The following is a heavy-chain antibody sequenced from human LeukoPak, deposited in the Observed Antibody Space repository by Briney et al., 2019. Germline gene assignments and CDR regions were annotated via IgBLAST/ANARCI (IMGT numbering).Heavy chain of an antibody. V-gene: IGHV3-23*01. CDR1: GFTFSSYG. CDR3: AKAPVTSCRGAYCYPFDY. Sequence: GGSLRLSCAASGFTFSSYGMSWVRQAPGKGLEWVSAISGSGGSTYYADSVKGRFTISRDNAKNSLYLQMNSLRAEDAAVYYCAKAPVTSCRGAYCYPFDYWGQGTLVTVSS. CDR2: ISGSGGST. D-gene: IGHD2-21*01. J-gene: IGHJ4*02.